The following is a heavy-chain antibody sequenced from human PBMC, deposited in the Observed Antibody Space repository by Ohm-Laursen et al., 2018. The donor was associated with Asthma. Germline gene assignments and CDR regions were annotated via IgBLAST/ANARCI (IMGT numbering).Heavy chain of an antibody. CDR3: ARITYPSRIAAAGHFDY. CDR2: IYYSGST. J-gene: IGHJ4*02. CDR1: GGSIGSDDYY. V-gene: IGHV4-31*03. D-gene: IGHD6-13*01. Sequence: TLSLTCTVSGGSIGSDDYYWSWIRQHPGKGLEWVGYIYYSGSTYYNPSLKSRVTISVDTSKNQFSLKLSSVTAADTAVYYCARITYPSRIAAAGHFDYWGQGTLVTVSS.